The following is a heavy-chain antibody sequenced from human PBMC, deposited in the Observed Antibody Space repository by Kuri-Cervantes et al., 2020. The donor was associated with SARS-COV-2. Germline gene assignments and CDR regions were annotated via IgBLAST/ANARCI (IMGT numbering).Heavy chain of an antibody. V-gene: IGHV3-30*18. D-gene: IGHD1-1*01. CDR1: GFTFSNSG. CDR3: AKVGCPELERLDYYGMDV. Sequence: GESLKISCAASGFTFSNSGMHWVRQAPGKGLEWLGVILYDGSNKYYGDSVKCRFTISRDNSKNTLYLQMNSLRAEDTAVYYCAKVGCPELERLDYYGMDVWGQGTTVTVSS. CDR2: ILYDGSNK. J-gene: IGHJ6*02.